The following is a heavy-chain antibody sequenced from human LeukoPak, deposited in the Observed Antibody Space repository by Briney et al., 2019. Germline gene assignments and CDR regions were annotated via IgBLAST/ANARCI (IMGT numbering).Heavy chain of an antibody. CDR3: ARNGYCSGGSCYSGYYYGMDV. CDR2: ISSSGSTI. CDR1: GFTFSDYY. Sequence: GGSLRLSCAASGFTFSDYYMSWIRQAPGKGLEWVSYISSSGSTIYYADSVKGRFTISRDNAKNSLYLQMNSLRAEDTAVYYCARNGYCSGGSCYSGYYYGMDVWGQGTTVTVSS. V-gene: IGHV3-11*01. J-gene: IGHJ6*02. D-gene: IGHD2-15*01.